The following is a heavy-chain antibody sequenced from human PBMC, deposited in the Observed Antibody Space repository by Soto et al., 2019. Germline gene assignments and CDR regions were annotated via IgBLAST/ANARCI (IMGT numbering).Heavy chain of an antibody. CDR1: GYTFTGYY. Sequence: QVQLVQSGAEVKKPGASVKVSCKASGYTFTGYYMHWVRQAPGQGLERMGWINPNSGSTNYAQKFQGRVTMPRHTSISTAYMRLRRLRSDDTAVYYCASSERYGDYWYFGLRGRGTLVPVSS. D-gene: IGHD4-17*01. CDR3: ASSERYGDYWYFGL. J-gene: IGHJ2*01. V-gene: IGHV1-2*02. CDR2: INPNSGST.